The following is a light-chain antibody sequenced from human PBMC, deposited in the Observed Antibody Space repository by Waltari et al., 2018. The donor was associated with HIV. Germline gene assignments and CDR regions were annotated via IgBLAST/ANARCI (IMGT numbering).Light chain of an antibody. J-gene: IGLJ2*01. V-gene: IGLV3-21*01. CDR2: HDT. CDR1: NIGSKS. CDR3: QVWDTNTDQYVI. Sequence: SYVLTQSPSVSVAPGKTARITCGGKNIGSKSVNWYQQQPGQAPVMVIYHDTDRPPGSPDRFSGSNSEDTATLTIRRVEAGDEADYYCQVWDTNTDQYVIFGGGTNLAV.